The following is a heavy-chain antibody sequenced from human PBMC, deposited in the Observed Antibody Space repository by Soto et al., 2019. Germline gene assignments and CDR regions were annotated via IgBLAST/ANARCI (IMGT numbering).Heavy chain of an antibody. CDR3: ARDMLWSCSGGSCYPEGYYYGMDV. D-gene: IGHD2-15*01. J-gene: IGHJ6*02. CDR1: GFTFSSYG. V-gene: IGHV3-33*01. Sequence: GGSLRLSCAASGFTFSSYGMHWVRQAPGKGLEWVAVIWYDGSNKYYADSVKGRFTISRDNSKNTLYLQMNSLRAEDTAVYYCARDMLWSCSGGSCYPEGYYYGMDVWGQGTTVTVSS. CDR2: IWYDGSNK.